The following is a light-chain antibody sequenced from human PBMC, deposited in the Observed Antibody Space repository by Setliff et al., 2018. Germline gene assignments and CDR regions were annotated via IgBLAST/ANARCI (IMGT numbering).Light chain of an antibody. Sequence: QSALAQPPSASGSPGQSVTISCTGTSSDVGGYDYVSWYQQHPGKAPKLILYEVTKRPSGVPDRFSGSKSGNTASLTVSGLQAEDEADYYCSAYAGSRNWGVFGTGTKGTV. CDR3: SAYAGSRNWGV. CDR1: SSDVGGYDY. V-gene: IGLV2-8*01. CDR2: EVT. J-gene: IGLJ1*01.